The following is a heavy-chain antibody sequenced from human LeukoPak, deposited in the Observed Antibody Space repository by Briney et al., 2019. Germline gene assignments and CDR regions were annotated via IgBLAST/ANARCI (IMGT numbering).Heavy chain of an antibody. CDR2: IYHSGST. V-gene: IGHV4-38-2*02. CDR3: ARDTPTSLDI. Sequence: ASETLSLTCAVSGYSISSGYYWGWIRQPPGKGLEWIGSIYHSGSTYYNPSLKSRVTISVDTSKNQISLKLSSVTAADTAVYYCARDTPTSLDIWGQGTMVTVSS. CDR1: GYSISSGYY. J-gene: IGHJ3*02.